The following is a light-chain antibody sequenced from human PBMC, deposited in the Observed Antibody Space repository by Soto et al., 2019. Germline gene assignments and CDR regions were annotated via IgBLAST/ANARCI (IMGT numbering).Light chain of an antibody. CDR3: QQYNNWPPWT. V-gene: IGKV3-15*01. J-gene: IGKJ1*01. CDR1: QSVRTN. Sequence: EVVMTQSPATLSVSPGERATLSCRASQSVRTNLACYQQKPGQAPRLLMYAASTRATGIPARFSGSGSGTEFTLTISSLQSEDFAVYYCQQYNNWPPWTFGQGTKVEIK. CDR2: AAS.